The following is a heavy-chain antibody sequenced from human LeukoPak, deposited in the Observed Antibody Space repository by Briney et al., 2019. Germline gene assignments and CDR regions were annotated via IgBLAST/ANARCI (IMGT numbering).Heavy chain of an antibody. D-gene: IGHD3-10*01. CDR2: ITPIFGTA. Sequence: ASVKVSCKASGGTFSSYAISWVRQAPGQGLEWMGGITPIFGTANYAQKFQGRVTITADESTSTAYMELSSLRSEDTAVYYCARASSFGYGSGSYYPYWGQGTLVTVSS. CDR3: ARASSFGYGSGSYYPY. CDR1: GGTFSSYA. J-gene: IGHJ4*02. V-gene: IGHV1-69*13.